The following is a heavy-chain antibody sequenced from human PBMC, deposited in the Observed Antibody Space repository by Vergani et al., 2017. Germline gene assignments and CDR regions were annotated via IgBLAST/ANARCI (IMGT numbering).Heavy chain of an antibody. J-gene: IGHJ2*01. Sequence: QVQLVQSGAEVKKPGSSVKVSCKASGGTFSSYTISWVRQAPGQGLEWMGRIIPILGIANYAQKFQGRVTITADKSTSTAYMELSSLRSEDTAVYYCARXPCPYYYDSSGYYFPYWYFDLGGRGTLVTVSS. CDR2: IIPILGIA. CDR3: ARXPCPYYYDSSGYYFPYWYFDL. CDR1: GGTFSSYT. D-gene: IGHD3-22*01. V-gene: IGHV1-69*02.